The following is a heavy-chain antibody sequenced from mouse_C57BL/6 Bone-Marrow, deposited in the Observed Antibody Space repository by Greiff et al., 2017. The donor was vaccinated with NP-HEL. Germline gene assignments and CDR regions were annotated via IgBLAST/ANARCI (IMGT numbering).Heavy chain of an antibody. D-gene: IGHD1-1*01. CDR3: ARMFILDW. CDR2: INPSSGYT. V-gene: IGHV1-4*01. CDR1: GYTFTSYT. Sequence: VKLMESGAELARPGASVKMSCKASGYTFTSYTMHWVKQRPGQGLEWIGYINPSSGYTKYNQKFKDKATLTADKSSSTAYMQLGSLTSEDSAVYYCARMFILDWWGQGTTLTVSS. J-gene: IGHJ2*01.